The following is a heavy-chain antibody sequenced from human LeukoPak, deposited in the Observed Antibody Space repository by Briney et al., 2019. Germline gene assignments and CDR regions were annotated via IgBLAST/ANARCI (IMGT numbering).Heavy chain of an antibody. CDR3: ARYCSGGSCYSGMDV. J-gene: IGHJ6*02. V-gene: IGHV3-33*08. CDR2: IWYDGSNK. D-gene: IGHD2-15*01. CDR1: GFTFSSYG. Sequence: PGGTLRLSCAASGFTFSSYGMHWVRQAPGKGLEWVAVIWYDGSNKHYADSVKGRLTISRDNSKNTLYLQMNSLRAEDTAVYYCARYCSGGSCYSGMDVWGQGTTVIVSS.